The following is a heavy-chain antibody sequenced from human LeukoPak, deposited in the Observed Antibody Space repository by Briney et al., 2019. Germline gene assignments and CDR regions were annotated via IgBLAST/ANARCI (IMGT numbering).Heavy chain of an antibody. V-gene: IGHV1-69*02. CDR3: ARGKYCSSTSCRYIDAFDI. D-gene: IGHD2-2*01. Sequence: SVKVSCKASGGTFSSYTISWVRQAPGQGLEWMGRIIPILGIANYAQKFQGRVTITADKSTSTAYMELSSLRSEDTAVYYCARGKYCSSTSCRYIDAFDIWGQGTMVTVSS. CDR2: IIPILGIA. CDR1: GGTFSSYT. J-gene: IGHJ3*02.